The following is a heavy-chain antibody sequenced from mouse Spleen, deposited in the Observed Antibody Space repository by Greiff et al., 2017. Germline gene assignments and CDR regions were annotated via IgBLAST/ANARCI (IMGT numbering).Heavy chain of an antibody. CDR1: GYSITSDYA. V-gene: IGHV3-2*02. D-gene: IGHD4-1*01. J-gene: IGHJ2*01. Sequence: EVMLVESGPGLVKPSQSLSLTCTVTGYSITSDYAWNWIRQFPGNELEWMGYISYSGSTSYNPSLKSRISITRDTSKNQFFLQLNSVTTEDTATYYCARAGRKSYFDYWGQGTTLTVSS. CDR2: ISYSGST. CDR3: ARAGRKSYFDY.